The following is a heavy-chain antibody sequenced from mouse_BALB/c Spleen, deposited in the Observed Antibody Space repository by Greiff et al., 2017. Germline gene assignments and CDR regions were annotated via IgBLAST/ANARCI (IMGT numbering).Heavy chain of an antibody. Sequence: EVQRVESGGGLVKPGGSLKLSCAVSGFTFSSFGMHWVRQAPEKGLEWVAYISSGSSTIYYADTVKGRFTISSDNPKNTLFLQMTSLRSEDTAMYYCARYYDYDEGSYYFDYWGQGTTLTVSS. V-gene: IGHV5-17*02. J-gene: IGHJ2*01. CDR2: ISSGSSTI. CDR1: GFTFSSFG. CDR3: ARYYDYDEGSYYFDY. D-gene: IGHD2-4*01.